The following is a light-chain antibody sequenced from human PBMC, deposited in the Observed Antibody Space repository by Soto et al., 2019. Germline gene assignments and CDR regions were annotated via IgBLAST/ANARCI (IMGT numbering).Light chain of an antibody. V-gene: IGLV2-14*01. CDR2: EVS. CDR3: FSYTSSGTYV. CDR1: SSDVGNYKY. J-gene: IGLJ1*01. Sequence: QSALTQPASVSGSPGQSITISCAGTSSDVGNYKYVSWYQQHPGKAPKLMIYEVSNRPSGVSNRFSGSKSGNTASLTISGLQAEDGTDYYCFSYTSSGTYVSGTGTKVTVL.